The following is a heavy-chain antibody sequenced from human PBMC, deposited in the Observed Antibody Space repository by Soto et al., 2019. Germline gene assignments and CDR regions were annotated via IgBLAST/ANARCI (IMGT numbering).Heavy chain of an antibody. CDR2: ISWNSGSI. Sequence: GGSLRLSCAASGFTFDDYAMHWVRQAPGKGLEWVSGISWNSGSIGYADSVKGRFTISRDNAKNSLYLQMNSLRAEDTALYYCAKDIRFIDVIAADMDVWGKGTTVTVSS. CDR1: GFTFDDYA. J-gene: IGHJ6*03. D-gene: IGHD6-13*01. CDR3: AKDIRFIDVIAADMDV. V-gene: IGHV3-9*01.